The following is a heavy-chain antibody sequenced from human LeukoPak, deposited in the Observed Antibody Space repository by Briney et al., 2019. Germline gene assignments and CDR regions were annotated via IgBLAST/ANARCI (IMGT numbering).Heavy chain of an antibody. J-gene: IGHJ3*02. CDR2: IDPGDSYT. CDR1: GYSFTTYW. Sequence: GESLKISCKGSGYSFTTYWISWVRQMPGKGLEWMGRIDPGDSYTNYSPSFEGPVTISADTSISTAYLQWSSLKASDTAMYYCAKWGAGGDFDIWGQGTMVTVSS. D-gene: IGHD3-16*01. CDR3: AKWGAGGDFDI. V-gene: IGHV5-10-1*01.